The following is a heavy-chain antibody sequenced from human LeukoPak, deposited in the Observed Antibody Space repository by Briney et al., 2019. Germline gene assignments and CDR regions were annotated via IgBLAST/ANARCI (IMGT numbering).Heavy chain of an antibody. CDR1: GGSISSGSYY. V-gene: IGHV4-61*02. D-gene: IGHD3-22*01. Sequence: PSETLSLTCTVSGGSISSGSYYWSWIRQPAGKGLEWIGRIYTSGSTNYNPSLKSRVTISVDTSKNQFSLKLSSVTAADTAVYYCARGYDSSGNGVAFDIWGQGTMVTVSS. J-gene: IGHJ3*02. CDR2: IYTSGST. CDR3: ARGYDSSGNGVAFDI.